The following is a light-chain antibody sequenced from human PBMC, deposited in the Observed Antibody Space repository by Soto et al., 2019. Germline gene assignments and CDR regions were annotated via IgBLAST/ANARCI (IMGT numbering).Light chain of an antibody. CDR1: QSISSS. V-gene: IGKV1-39*01. J-gene: IGKJ3*01. Sequence: IQMPTTPSSLSASVGETITITCRAGQSISSSLNWFQHSPGQPPKLLLFAASNLHAGVPPRFSGSGSGTSFSLTIRSLQPEDFATYYCQQSFNLPRTFGPGSKVDI. CDR2: AAS. CDR3: QQSFNLPRT.